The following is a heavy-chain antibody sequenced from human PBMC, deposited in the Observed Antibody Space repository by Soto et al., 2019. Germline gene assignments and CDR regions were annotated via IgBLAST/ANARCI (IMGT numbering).Heavy chain of an antibody. V-gene: IGHV3-30-3*01. CDR2: ISYDGSNK. CDR1: GFTFSSYA. J-gene: IGHJ6*02. D-gene: IGHD6-6*01. Sequence: PGGSLRLSCAASGFTFSSYAMHWVRQAPGKGLEWVAVISYDGSNKYYADSVKGRFTISRDNSKNTLYLQMNSLRAEDTAVYYCARDLGPELVRAYYYGMDVWGQGTTVTVSS. CDR3: ARDLGPELVRAYYYGMDV.